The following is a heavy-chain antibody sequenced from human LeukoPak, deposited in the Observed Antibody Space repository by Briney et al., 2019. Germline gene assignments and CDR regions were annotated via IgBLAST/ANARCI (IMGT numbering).Heavy chain of an antibody. V-gene: IGHV4-30-2*01. CDR3: AGEGEYGDSYS. CDR2: IYRGRT. J-gene: IGHJ5*02. CDR1: GDSISYESYY. D-gene: IGHD2-21*01. Sequence: SQTLSLTRAVSGDSISYESYYWNWIRQAPGKGPEWIGNIYRGRTRLNPSLTSRVALSVDMSKSQGSLSLTSVTAADTAIYYCAGEGEYGDSYSWGQGALVIVSA.